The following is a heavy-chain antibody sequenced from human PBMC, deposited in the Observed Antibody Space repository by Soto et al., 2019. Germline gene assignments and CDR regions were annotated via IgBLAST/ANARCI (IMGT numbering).Heavy chain of an antibody. Sequence: QVQLVQSGAEVKKPGSSVKVSCKASGGTFSSYTISWVRQAPGQGLEWMGRIIPILGIANYAQKFQGRVTITADKSTSTAYMELSSLRSEDTAVYYCAYDSSGYYYGYYFDYWGQGTLVTVSS. CDR3: AYDSSGYYYGYYFDY. CDR1: GGTFSSYT. J-gene: IGHJ4*02. CDR2: IIPILGIA. D-gene: IGHD3-22*01. V-gene: IGHV1-69*02.